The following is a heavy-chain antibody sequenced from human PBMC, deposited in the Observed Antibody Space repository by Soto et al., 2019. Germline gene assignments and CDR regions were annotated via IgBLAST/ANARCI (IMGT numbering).Heavy chain of an antibody. CDR2: IYYTGTT. CDR3: ARDDSFYGEPGYGMNV. CDR1: GATIISGGFY. D-gene: IGHD4-17*01. V-gene: IGHV4-31*03. J-gene: IGHJ6*02. Sequence: PSETLSLTCTVSGATIISGGFYWSWIRQRPGKGLEWIGHIYYTGTTSYNPSLNSRVTISLDMSSNQFSLKLRSVTAADTAKYFCARDDSFYGEPGYGMNVWGQGTTVTVSS.